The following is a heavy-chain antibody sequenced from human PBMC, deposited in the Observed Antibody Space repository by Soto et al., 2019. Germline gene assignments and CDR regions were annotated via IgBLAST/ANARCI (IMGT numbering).Heavy chain of an antibody. CDR3: ARAVITKGAYFQH. Sequence: ASVKVSCKASGDTFTTYDINWVRQATGHGLEWMGWINPNSGNIGYAQRFQGRVTMTRDTSTSTVYMELSSLRSEDTAVYYCARAVITKGAYFQHWGQGTLVTVSS. V-gene: IGHV1-8*01. CDR1: GDTFTTYD. CDR2: INPNSGNI. D-gene: IGHD3-22*01. J-gene: IGHJ1*01.